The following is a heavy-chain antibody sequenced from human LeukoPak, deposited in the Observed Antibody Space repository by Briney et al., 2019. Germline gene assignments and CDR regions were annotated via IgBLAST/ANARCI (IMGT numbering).Heavy chain of an antibody. V-gene: IGHV3-30*03. J-gene: IGHJ4*02. D-gene: IGHD1-1*01. CDR3: ARQTTYSGNFY. Sequence: QPGGSLRLSCAASRFTFSSYGMHWVRQAPGKGLEWVAIISYDGSNKYYADSVKGRFTISRDNSKNTLHLQMNSLRAEDTAVYYCARQTTYSGNFYWGQGTLVTVSS. CDR2: ISYDGSNK. CDR1: RFTFSSYG.